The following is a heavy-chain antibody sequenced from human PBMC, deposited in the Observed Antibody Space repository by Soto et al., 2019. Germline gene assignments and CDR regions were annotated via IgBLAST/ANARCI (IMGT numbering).Heavy chain of an antibody. Sequence: PGGSLELSCAASGVTVSNAWMDGVRQDPGKGLEWVGRIKGKTDGGTTDYAAPVKGRFTISRDDSKNTLYLQMNSLKTEDTAVYYCTTTEYCGGDCLDAYLGQGTLVTV. V-gene: IGHV3-15*07. CDR2: IKGKTDGGTT. D-gene: IGHD2-21*02. CDR3: TTTEYCGGDCLDAY. J-gene: IGHJ4*02. CDR1: GVTVSNAW.